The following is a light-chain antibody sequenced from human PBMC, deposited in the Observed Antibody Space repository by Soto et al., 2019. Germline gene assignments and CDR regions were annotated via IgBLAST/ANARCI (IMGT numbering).Light chain of an antibody. CDR3: QQRSNWPS. J-gene: IGKJ5*01. CDR2: DAS. Sequence: EIVLTQSPATLSLSPGERATLSCRASQSVSSYLAWYQQKPGQAPRLLIYDASNRATGIPARFSGSGSGTDFTLTISSLEPEDFAVYYCQQRSNWPSFGQGTRLVIK. CDR1: QSVSSY. V-gene: IGKV3-11*01.